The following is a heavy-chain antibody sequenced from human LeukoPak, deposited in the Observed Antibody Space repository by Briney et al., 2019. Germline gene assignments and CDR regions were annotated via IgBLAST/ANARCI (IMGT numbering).Heavy chain of an antibody. V-gene: IGHV4-31*03. CDR1: GGSVSSGGYY. J-gene: IGHJ4*02. CDR3: ARTLGYCSGGSCYPPGVVDY. Sequence: SETLSLTCTVSGGSVSSGGYYWSWIRQHPGKGLEWIGYIYYSGSTYYNPSLKSRVTISVDMSKNQFSLKLSSVTAADTAVYYCARTLGYCSGGSCYPPGVVDYWGQGTLVTVSS. CDR2: IYYSGST. D-gene: IGHD2-15*01.